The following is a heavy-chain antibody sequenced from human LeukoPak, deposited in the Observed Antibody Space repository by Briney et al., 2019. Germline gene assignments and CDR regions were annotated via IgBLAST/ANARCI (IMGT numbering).Heavy chain of an antibody. J-gene: IGHJ6*02. D-gene: IGHD4-23*01. CDR1: GFTFTNNA. CDR3: ATDYAGNSLWYYYGLGV. Sequence: GGSLRLSCAMSGFTFTNNAMTWVRQAPGKGLEWVSTIGGGDVEIHYADSVKGRFTISRDNAKNSLYLQMNSLRAEDTAVYYCATDYAGNSLWYYYGLGVWGQGTTVTVSS. CDR2: IGGGDVEI. V-gene: IGHV3-23*01.